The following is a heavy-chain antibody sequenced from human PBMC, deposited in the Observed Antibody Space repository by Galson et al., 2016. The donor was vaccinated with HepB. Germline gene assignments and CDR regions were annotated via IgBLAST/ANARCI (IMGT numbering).Heavy chain of an antibody. CDR3: ARGFKADYFMDV. V-gene: IGHV1-3*01. Sequence: SVKVSCKASGYTFTTYAIYWVRQAPGQRLEWMGWINGGSGNINYSQKLQGRVTITMDTSASTAYMELSSLKYEDTAVYYCARGFKADYFMDVWGTGTTVTVSS. CDR2: INGGSGNI. CDR1: GYTFTTYA. J-gene: IGHJ6*03.